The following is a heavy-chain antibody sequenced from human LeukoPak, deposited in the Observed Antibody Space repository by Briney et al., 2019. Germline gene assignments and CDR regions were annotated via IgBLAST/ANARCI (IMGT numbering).Heavy chain of an antibody. J-gene: IGHJ4*02. Sequence: SETLSLTCTVSGGSISSSSYYWGWIRQPPGKGLEWIGSIYYSGSTYYNPSLKSRVTISVDTSKNQFSLKLSSVTAADTAVYYCARDQGCSSTSCYLSGGYFDYWGQGTLVTVSS. CDR2: IYYSGST. CDR3: ARDQGCSSTSCYLSGGYFDY. D-gene: IGHD2-2*01. CDR1: GGSISSSSYY. V-gene: IGHV4-39*07.